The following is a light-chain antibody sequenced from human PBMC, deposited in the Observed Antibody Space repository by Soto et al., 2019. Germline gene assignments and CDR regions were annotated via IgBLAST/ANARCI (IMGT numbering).Light chain of an antibody. J-gene: IGKJ1*01. V-gene: IGKV1-5*03. CDR2: KAS. Sequence: DIQMTQSPSSLSASVGDRVTITCRASQSISSYLNWYQQKPGKAPKLLIYKASTLKSGVPSRFSGSGSGTEFTLTISNLQPDDFATYYCQQYENYWTFGQGTKVDIK. CDR1: QSISSY. CDR3: QQYENYWT.